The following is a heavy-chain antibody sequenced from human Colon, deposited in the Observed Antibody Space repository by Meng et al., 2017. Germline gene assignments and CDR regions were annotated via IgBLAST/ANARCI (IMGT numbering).Heavy chain of an antibody. D-gene: IGHD3-3*01. Sequence: EVQLVEAVGGLVQPGGSLRLSCAVSGFSVSSDFMIWVRQAPGKGLEWVSMIHSSAGTFFADPVKGRFTVSTDNSKNTLYLQMNSLRIEDTAVYHCANRFVWGLGTLVTVSS. J-gene: IGHJ4*02. CDR3: ANRFV. CDR1: GFSVSSDF. V-gene: IGHV3-66*02. CDR2: IHSSAGT.